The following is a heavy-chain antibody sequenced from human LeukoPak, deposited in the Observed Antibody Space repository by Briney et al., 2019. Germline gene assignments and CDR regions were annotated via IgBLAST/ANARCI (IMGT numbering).Heavy chain of an antibody. CDR1: GYTFTSYG. J-gene: IGHJ6*02. D-gene: IGHD6-13*01. CDR2: IIPILGIA. Sequence: SVKVSCKASGYTFTSYGISWVRQAPGQGLEWMGRIIPILGIANYAQKFQGRVTITADKSTSTAYMELSSLRSEDTAVYYCAAAAGTWYYGMDVWGQGTTVTVSS. V-gene: IGHV1-69*04. CDR3: AAAAGTWYYGMDV.